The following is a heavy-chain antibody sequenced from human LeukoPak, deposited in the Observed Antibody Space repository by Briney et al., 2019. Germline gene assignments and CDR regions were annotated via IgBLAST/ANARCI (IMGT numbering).Heavy chain of an antibody. V-gene: IGHV3-74*01. J-gene: IGHJ4*02. CDR1: GFTLSSYW. CDR3: ARGVNDILTGYYFDY. D-gene: IGHD3-9*01. Sequence: GRCLRLSCAASGFTLSSYWMHWVPHAPGKGLVWVSRITSDGSSTSYADSVKGRFTIPRDNAKNTLYLQMNSLRAEDTAVYYYARGVNDILTGYYFDYWGQGTLVTVSS. CDR2: ITSDGSST.